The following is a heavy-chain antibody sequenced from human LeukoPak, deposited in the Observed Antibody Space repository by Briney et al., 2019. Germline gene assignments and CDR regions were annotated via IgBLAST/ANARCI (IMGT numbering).Heavy chain of an antibody. CDR1: GGTFSSYA. V-gene: IGHV1-69*05. CDR3: AREQDGYNYGVDY. D-gene: IGHD5-24*01. J-gene: IGHJ4*02. Sequence: SVKVSCKASGGTFSSYAISWVRQAPGQGLECMGRIIPICGTANYAQKFQGRVTITTAAYTSTAYMELSSLRSEDTAVYYCAREQDGYNYGVDYWGQGTLVTVSS. CDR2: IIPICGTA.